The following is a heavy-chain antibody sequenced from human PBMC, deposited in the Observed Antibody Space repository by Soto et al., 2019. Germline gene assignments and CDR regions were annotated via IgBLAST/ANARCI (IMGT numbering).Heavy chain of an antibody. V-gene: IGHV3-64D*08. J-gene: IGHJ6*02. Sequence: GGSLRLSCSASGFTFSSYAMHWVRQAPGKGLEYVSAISSNGGSTYYADSGKGAFTISRDNSKNTLYLQMSSLRAENTAVYYCVKDLLKTMTSVHSMDVWGQGTTVTVSS. D-gene: IGHD4-17*01. CDR2: ISSNGGST. CDR1: GFTFSSYA. CDR3: VKDLLKTMTSVHSMDV.